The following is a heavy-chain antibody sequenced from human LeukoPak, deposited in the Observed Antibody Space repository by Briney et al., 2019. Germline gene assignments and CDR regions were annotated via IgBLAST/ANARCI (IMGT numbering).Heavy chain of an antibody. V-gene: IGHV4-38-2*01. CDR2: IYHSGST. CDR3: AKDSSGYYHGNWFDP. CDR1: GYSISSGYY. D-gene: IGHD3-22*01. J-gene: IGHJ5*02. Sequence: PSETLSLTCAVSGYSISSGYYWGWIRQPPGKGLEWIGSIYHSGSTYYNPSLKSRVTISVDTSKNQFSLKLSSVTAADTAEYYCAKDSSGYYHGNWFDPWGQGTLVTVSS.